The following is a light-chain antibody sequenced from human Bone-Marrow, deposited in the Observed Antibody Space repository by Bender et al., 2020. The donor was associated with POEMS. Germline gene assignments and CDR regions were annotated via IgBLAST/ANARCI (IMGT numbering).Light chain of an antibody. CDR3: SSHAGSNAFYV. Sequence: QSALTQPASVSGSPGQSIRISCTGTSSDVGSYNLVSWYQQHPGKAPKLLIHEVSNRPSGVPDRFSGSKSGNTASLTVSGLQAEDEADYYCSSHAGSNAFYVFGTGTKVTVL. J-gene: IGLJ1*01. V-gene: IGLV2-14*02. CDR1: SSDVGSYNL. CDR2: EVS.